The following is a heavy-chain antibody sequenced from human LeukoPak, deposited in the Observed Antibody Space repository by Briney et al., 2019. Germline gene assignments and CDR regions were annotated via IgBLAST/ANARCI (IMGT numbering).Heavy chain of an antibody. Sequence: SQTLSLTCAISGASVSSNSAAWNWIRQSPSRGLEWLGRTYYRSKWYNDYAGSLISRITIKPDTSKNQFSLQLNSVTPEDTAIYYCARSEEVAALSYYYYMDVWGKGTTVTVSS. D-gene: IGHD2-15*01. J-gene: IGHJ6*03. CDR3: ARSEEVAALSYYYYMDV. CDR2: TYYRSKWYN. V-gene: IGHV6-1*01. CDR1: GASVSSNSAA.